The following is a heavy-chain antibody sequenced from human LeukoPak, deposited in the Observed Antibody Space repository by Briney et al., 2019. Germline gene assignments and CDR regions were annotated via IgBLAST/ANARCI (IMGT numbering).Heavy chain of an antibody. Sequence: GSLRLSCAASGFTFSSYSMNWVRPAPGKGLEWVSSISSSSSYIYYADSVKGRFTISRDNAKNSLYLQMNSLRAEDTAVYYCARDYRKIAARREFDYWGQGTLVTVSS. CDR2: ISSSSSYI. D-gene: IGHD6-6*01. CDR1: GFTFSSYS. V-gene: IGHV3-21*01. J-gene: IGHJ4*02. CDR3: ARDYRKIAARREFDY.